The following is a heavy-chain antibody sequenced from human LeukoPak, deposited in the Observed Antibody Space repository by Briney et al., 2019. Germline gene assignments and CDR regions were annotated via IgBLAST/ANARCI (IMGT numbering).Heavy chain of an antibody. Sequence: GGSLRLSCAASGFTFSNYWVHWVRHAPGKGLVWVSRINPDGSTINYADSVKGRFTISRDNAKNTLYLQMNSLRAEDTAVYYCATAGNYRFDYWGQGTLATVSS. V-gene: IGHV3-74*01. CDR1: GFTFSNYW. CDR2: INPDGSTI. J-gene: IGHJ4*02. CDR3: ATAGNYRFDY. D-gene: IGHD1-7*01.